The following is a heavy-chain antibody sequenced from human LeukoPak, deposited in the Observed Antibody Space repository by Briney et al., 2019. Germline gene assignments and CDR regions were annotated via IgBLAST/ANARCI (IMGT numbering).Heavy chain of an antibody. D-gene: IGHD3-16*02. CDR1: GGTFSSYA. CDR3: ARGKFNEYVWGSYRYDAFDI. J-gene: IGHJ3*02. V-gene: IGHV1-69*01. CDR2: IIPIFGTA. Sequence: VKVSYKASGGTFSSYAISWVRQAPGQGLEWMGGIIPIFGTANYAQKCQGRVRITADESTSTAYMELSRLRSEDTAVYYCARGKFNEYVWGSYRYDAFDIWGQGTMVTVSS.